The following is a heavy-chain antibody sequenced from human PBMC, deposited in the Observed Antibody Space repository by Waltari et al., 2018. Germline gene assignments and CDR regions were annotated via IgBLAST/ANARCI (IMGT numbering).Heavy chain of an antibody. J-gene: IGHJ4*02. V-gene: IGHV4-4*02. CDR2: SHHSGRT. CDR1: W. D-gene: IGHD2-15*01. CDR3: AADRGNGLYFDY. Sequence: WWSGVRQSPGKGLEWIGRSHHSGRTYSTPSLKSRITISVDKSRNQFSLNLSSVHDADTGVYYCAADRGNGLYFDYWGQGTLVTVSS.